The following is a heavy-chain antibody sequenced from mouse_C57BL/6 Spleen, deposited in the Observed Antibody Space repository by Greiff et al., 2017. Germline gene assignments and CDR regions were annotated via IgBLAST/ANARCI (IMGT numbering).Heavy chain of an antibody. V-gene: IGHV3-6*01. CDR3: AGYYGNSGWYFDV. J-gene: IGHJ1*03. CDR1: GYSITSGYY. CDR2: ISYDGSN. D-gene: IGHD2-1*01. Sequence: ESGPGLVKPSQSLSLTCSVTGYSITSGYYWNWVRQFPGNKLEWMGYISYDGSNNYNPSLKNRISITRDTSKNQFFLKLNSVTTEDTATYYCAGYYGNSGWYFDVWGTGTTVTVSS.